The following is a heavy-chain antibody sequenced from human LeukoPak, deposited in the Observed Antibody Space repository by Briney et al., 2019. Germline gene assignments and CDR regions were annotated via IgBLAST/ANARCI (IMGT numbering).Heavy chain of an antibody. J-gene: IGHJ3*02. CDR1: GFTVSTNY. CDR2: IYSDGRT. V-gene: IGHV3-53*01. D-gene: IGHD3-10*01. Sequence: GSLRLSCAASGFTVSTNYMSWVRQAPGKGLEWVSVIYSDGRTYYADSVKGRFTISRDNSKNTLYLRMNSLRAEDTAVYYCARDSGRFDVFDIWGQGTMVTVSS. CDR3: ARDSGRFDVFDI.